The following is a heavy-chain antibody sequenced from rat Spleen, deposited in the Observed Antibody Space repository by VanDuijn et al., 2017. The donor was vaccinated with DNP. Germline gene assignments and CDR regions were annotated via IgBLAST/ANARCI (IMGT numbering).Heavy chain of an antibody. V-gene: IGHV2-27*01. CDR1: GFSLTNYH. D-gene: IGHD1-11*01. J-gene: IGHJ2*01. CDR2: IQSGGSR. CDR3: ARGNYGGYDY. Sequence: QVQLKESGPGLVQPSQTLSLTCTVSGFSLTNYHVYWIRQSPGKGLEWMGRIQSGGSRDYNSALKSRLSISRDTSKSQVFLKMNSLQTEDIATYYCARGNYGGYDYWGQGVMVTVSS.